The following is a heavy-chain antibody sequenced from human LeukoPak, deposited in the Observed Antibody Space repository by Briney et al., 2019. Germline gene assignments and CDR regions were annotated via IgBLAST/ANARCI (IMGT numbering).Heavy chain of an antibody. V-gene: IGHV1-2*02. CDR1: GYTFTSYD. J-gene: IGHJ4*02. Sequence: ASVKVSCKASGYTFTSYDINWVRQAPGQGLEWMGWISAYNGNTNYAQKFQGRVTMTRDTSISTAYMELSRLRSDDTAVYYCARDSMVRGVIDLYYWGQGTLVTVSS. D-gene: IGHD3-10*01. CDR2: ISAYNGNT. CDR3: ARDSMVRGVIDLYY.